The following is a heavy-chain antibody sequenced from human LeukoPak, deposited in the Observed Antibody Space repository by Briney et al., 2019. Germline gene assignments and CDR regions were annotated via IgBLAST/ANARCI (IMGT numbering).Heavy chain of an antibody. CDR2: INHSGST. V-gene: IGHV4-34*01. J-gene: IGHJ4*02. D-gene: IGHD6-19*01. CDR3: ARGVAVAGPSLDF. Sequence: SETLSLTCAVYGGSFSGYYWSWIRQPPGKGLEWIGEINHSGSTNYNPSLKSRVTISVDTSKNQFSLKLSSVTAADTAVYYCARGVAVAGPSLDFWGQGTLVTVSS. CDR1: GGSFSGYY.